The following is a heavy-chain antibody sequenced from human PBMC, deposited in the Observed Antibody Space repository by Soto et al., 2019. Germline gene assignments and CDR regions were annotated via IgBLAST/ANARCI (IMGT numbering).Heavy chain of an antibody. CDR3: ARSVNRGYSYGYGH. V-gene: IGHV4-59*01. J-gene: IGHJ4*02. Sequence: SETLTLACIVAGGAITNYCWNWMRKTPGKGLEWIGYIYHTGSTSKNPSLKSRVTLSLDTSKNQLTLNLTSVTAADTAIYYCARSVNRGYSYGYGHWGQGTLVTVSS. CDR1: GGAITNYC. CDR2: IYHTGST. D-gene: IGHD5-18*01.